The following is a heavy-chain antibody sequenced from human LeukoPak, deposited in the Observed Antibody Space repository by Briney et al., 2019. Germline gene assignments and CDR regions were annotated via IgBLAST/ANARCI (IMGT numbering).Heavy chain of an antibody. CDR3: ASGGDLEQQLVLGEGDY. J-gene: IGHJ4*02. CDR2: INPSGGST. D-gene: IGHD6-13*01. V-gene: IGHV1-46*01. CDR1: GYTFTSYY. Sequence: ASVKVSCKASGYTFTSYYMHWVRQAPGQGLEWLGVINPSGGSTVYAQKFQGRVTMTRDMSTSTVYMELSSLRSEDTAVYYCASGGDLEQQLVLGEGDYWGQGTLVTVFS.